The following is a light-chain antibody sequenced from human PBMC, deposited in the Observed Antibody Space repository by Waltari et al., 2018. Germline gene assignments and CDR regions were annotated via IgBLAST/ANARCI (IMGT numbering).Light chain of an antibody. J-gene: IGKJ2*01. Sequence: DLQMTQSPSTLSASVGDRVTITCRATQSISSWLAWYQQKPGKAPTLLIYNASSLESVVPSRFSGSGSGTEFTLTISSLQPDDFATYYCQQYNSYPYTFGQGTKLEIK. CDR3: QQYNSYPYT. CDR2: NAS. CDR1: QSISSW. V-gene: IGKV1-5*03.